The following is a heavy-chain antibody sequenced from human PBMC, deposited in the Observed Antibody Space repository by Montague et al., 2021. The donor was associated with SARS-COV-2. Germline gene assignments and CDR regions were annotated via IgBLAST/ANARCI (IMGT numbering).Heavy chain of an antibody. D-gene: IGHD3-22*01. V-gene: IGHV4-34*01. CDR2: INHRGST. CDR1: DGSFGDYS. J-gene: IGHJ4*02. Sequence: SETLSLTCAVYDGSFGDYSWTWIRQPPGKGLEWIGEINHRGSTNYNPSLKSRVTISVDTSKNQLSLKMTSVTAADTAVYYCARGRQHINMVVVVVTGGEYYFDFWGQGTLVAVSS. CDR3: ARGRQHINMVVVVVTGGEYYFDF.